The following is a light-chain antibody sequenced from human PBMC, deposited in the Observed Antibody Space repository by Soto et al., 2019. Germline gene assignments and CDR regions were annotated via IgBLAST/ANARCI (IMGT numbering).Light chain of an antibody. CDR1: QSVGSD. CDR2: DAS. V-gene: IGKV3D-15*01. CDR3: HQYDTIVQT. Sequence: EIVMTQSPATLSVSPGERATLSCRASQSVGSDLAWYQQKPGQPPSLLIYDASTRATATPERFSGSGSGTDLTLTISRLEPEDFEVYYCHQYDTIVQTFGQGTKVDIK. J-gene: IGKJ1*01.